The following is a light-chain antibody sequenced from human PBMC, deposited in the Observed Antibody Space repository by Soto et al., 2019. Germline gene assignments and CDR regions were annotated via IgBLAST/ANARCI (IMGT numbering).Light chain of an antibody. Sequence: QSALTQPASVSGSPGQSITISCTGTSSDVGGYIYVSWHQQHPGTAPKLMIYDVTIRPSGVSHRFSGSKSGNTASLTISNLPDEDEADYYCSSFTSSNTLLFGGGTKVTVL. CDR1: SSDVGGYIY. J-gene: IGLJ2*01. CDR2: DVT. V-gene: IGLV2-14*03. CDR3: SSFTSSNTLL.